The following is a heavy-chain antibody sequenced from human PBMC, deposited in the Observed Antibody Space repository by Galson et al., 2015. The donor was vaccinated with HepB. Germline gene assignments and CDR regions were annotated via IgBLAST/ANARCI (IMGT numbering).Heavy chain of an antibody. CDR1: GFTFSSYS. J-gene: IGHJ4*02. CDR2: ISSTSGII. V-gene: IGHV3-48*02. D-gene: IGHD1-14*01. CDR3: ARDQDRRIPSGFDY. Sequence: SLRLSCAASGFTFSSYSMNWVRQAPGKGLEWVSYISSTSGIIYNADSVKGRFTIARDNAKNSLYLQMNSLRDEDTAVYYCARDQDRRIPSGFDYWDQGTLVSGSA.